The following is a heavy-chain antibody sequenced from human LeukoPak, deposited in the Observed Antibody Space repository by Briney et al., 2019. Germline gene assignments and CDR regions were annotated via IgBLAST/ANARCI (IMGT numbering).Heavy chain of an antibody. CDR1: GFTFSSYA. V-gene: IGHV3-23*01. J-gene: IGHJ6*02. Sequence: GGSLRLSCAASGFTFSSYAMSWVRQAPGEGLEWVSAISGSGGSTYYADSVKGRFTISRDNSKNTLYLQMNSLRAEDTAVYYCAKDRGYYYGMDVWGQGTTVTVSS. CDR2: ISGSGGST. CDR3: AKDRGYYYGMDV.